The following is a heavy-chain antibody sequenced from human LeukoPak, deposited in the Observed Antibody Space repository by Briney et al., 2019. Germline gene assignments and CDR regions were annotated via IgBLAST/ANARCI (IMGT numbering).Heavy chain of an antibody. V-gene: IGHV3-74*01. CDR2: INSDGSTT. CDR3: ARAARADCTSPTCHSWLAP. D-gene: IGHD2/OR15-2a*01. J-gene: IGHJ5*02. CDR1: GFTLSNSW. Sequence: GGSLRLSCAASGFTLSNSWIHWVRQAPGKGLVWVSRINSDGSTTTYADSVKGRFTISRDNAKNTLYLQMNSLRAEDTAVYYCARAARADCTSPTCHSWLAPWGQGTQVTASS.